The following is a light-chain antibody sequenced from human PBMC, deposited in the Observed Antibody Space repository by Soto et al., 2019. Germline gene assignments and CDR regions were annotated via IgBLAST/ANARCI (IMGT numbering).Light chain of an antibody. Sequence: EIVLTQSPATLSLSPGERATLACRASQSVSSYLLWYQQKPGQAPRLLIYDASNRASGTPARCSGSGAETDFTLTISSLEPEDFAVYYCQHRMNWPLTFGQGTRLEIK. CDR3: QHRMNWPLT. CDR2: DAS. V-gene: IGKV3-11*01. J-gene: IGKJ5*01. CDR1: QSVSSY.